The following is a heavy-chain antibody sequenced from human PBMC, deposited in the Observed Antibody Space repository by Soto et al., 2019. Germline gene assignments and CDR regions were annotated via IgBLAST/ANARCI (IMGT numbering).Heavy chain of an antibody. Sequence: QVQLVESGGGVVQPGRSLRLSCAASEFSFSSYLMYWVRQTPGKGLEWVALISSDGSNKYYADSVKGRFTISRDNFKNMLYLQMDSLSPEDTAMYYCARRIVGRTRGMDYWGQGTLVTVSS. J-gene: IGHJ4*02. V-gene: IGHV3-30-3*01. D-gene: IGHD1-26*01. CDR2: ISSDGSNK. CDR3: ARRIVGRTRGMDY. CDR1: EFSFSSYL.